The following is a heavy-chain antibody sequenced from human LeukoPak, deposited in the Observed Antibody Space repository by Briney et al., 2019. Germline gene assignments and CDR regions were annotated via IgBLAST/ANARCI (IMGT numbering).Heavy chain of an antibody. J-gene: IGHJ5*02. D-gene: IGHD3-10*01. Sequence: GGSLRLSCAASGFTFSSYGMTWVRQAPGKGLEWVSAITGSGGSTFYADSVKGRFTISRDNSKNTLYLQMNSLRAEDTAVYYCAKKNYYGSGSYYNGGYNWFDPWGQGTLVTVSS. CDR3: AKKNYYGSGSYYNGGYNWFDP. CDR2: ITGSGGST. V-gene: IGHV3-23*01. CDR1: GFTFSSYG.